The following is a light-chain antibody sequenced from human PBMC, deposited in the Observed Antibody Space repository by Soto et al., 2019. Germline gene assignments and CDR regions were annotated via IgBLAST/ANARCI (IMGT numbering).Light chain of an antibody. V-gene: IGLV2-8*01. CDR1: SSDVGGYNY. J-gene: IGLJ1*01. CDR2: EVN. Sequence: QSALTQPPSASGSPGQSVAISCTGTSSDVGGYNYVSWYQQHPGKAPKLMIYEVNKRPSGVPDRFSGSQSGKTASQTVAGLQAEDEADYYCSSYAGSSNVFGTGTKVPVL. CDR3: SSYAGSSNV.